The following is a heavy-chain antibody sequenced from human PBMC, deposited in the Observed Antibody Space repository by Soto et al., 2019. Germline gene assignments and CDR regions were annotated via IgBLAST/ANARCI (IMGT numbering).Heavy chain of an antibody. V-gene: IGHV6-1*01. D-gene: IGHD3-16*01. J-gene: IGHJ6*02. CDR2: TYYRSKWYN. CDR3: ARDPTGDGGSDYYGMDV. CDR1: GDSVSSNSAA. Sequence: KQSQTLSLTCAISGDSVSSNSAAWNWIRQSPSRGLEWLGRTYYRSKWYNDYAGFVKSRITIKPDTSKNQFSLQLNSVTPEDTAVYYCARDPTGDGGSDYYGMDVWGQGTTVTVSS.